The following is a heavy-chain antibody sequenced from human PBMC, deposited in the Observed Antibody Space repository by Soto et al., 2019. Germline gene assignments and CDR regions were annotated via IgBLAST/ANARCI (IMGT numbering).Heavy chain of an antibody. D-gene: IGHD6-6*01. CDR2: IYYSGST. CDR3: ARQGVEYSSSSVVY. Sequence: QLQLQESGPGLVKPSETLSLTCTVSGGSISSSSYYWGWIRQPPGKGLEWIGSIYYSGSTYYNPSIKSRVTISVDTSKNQFSLKLSSVTAADTAVYYCARQGVEYSSSSVVYWGQGTLVTVSS. CDR1: GGSISSSSYY. V-gene: IGHV4-39*01. J-gene: IGHJ4*02.